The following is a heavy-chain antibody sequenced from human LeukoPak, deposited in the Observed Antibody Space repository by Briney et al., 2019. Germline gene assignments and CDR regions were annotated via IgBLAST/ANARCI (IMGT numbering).Heavy chain of an antibody. Sequence: SSETLSLTCTVSCGSISSYYWSWIRQPPGKGLEWIGCIYSSGSTNYNPSLKSRVTISVDTSKNQFSLKLSSVTAADTAVYYCARAPRLSPPRFDHWGQGTLVTVSS. CDR2: IYSSGST. CDR1: CGSISSYY. J-gene: IGHJ5*02. CDR3: ARAPRLSPPRFDH. V-gene: IGHV4-59*01. D-gene: IGHD6-19*01.